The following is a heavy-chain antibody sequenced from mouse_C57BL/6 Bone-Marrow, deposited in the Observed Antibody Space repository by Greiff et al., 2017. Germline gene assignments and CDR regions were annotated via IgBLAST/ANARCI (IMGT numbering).Heavy chain of an antibody. J-gene: IGHJ2*01. Sequence: VQLQQSGAELARPGASVKMSCKASGYTFTSYTMHWVKQRPGQGLEWIGYINPRSGYTKYNQKFKDKAPLAADKSSSTAYMQQSSLTSEYAAVYYCAREYYGSSYRYYFDYWGQGTTRTVSS. V-gene: IGHV1-4*01. CDR3: AREYYGSSYRYYFDY. CDR2: INPRSGYT. D-gene: IGHD1-1*01. CDR1: GYTFTSYT.